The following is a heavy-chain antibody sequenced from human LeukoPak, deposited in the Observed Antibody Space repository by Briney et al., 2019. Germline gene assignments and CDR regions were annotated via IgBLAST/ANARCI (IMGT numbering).Heavy chain of an antibody. CDR3: ARAGYYYYGMDV. V-gene: IGHV4-34*01. CDR2: INHSGST. J-gene: IGHJ6*02. D-gene: IGHD3-10*01. Sequence: SETLSLTCAVYGGSFSGYYWSWIRQPPGKGLEWIGEINHSGSTNYNPSLKSRVTISVDTSKNQFSLKLSSVTAADTALYYCARAGYYYYGMDVWGQGTTVTVSS. CDR1: GGSFSGYY.